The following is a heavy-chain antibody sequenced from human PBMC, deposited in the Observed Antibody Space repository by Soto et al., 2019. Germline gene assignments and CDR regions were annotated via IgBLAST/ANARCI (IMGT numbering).Heavy chain of an antibody. CDR1: GGSISSYY. D-gene: IGHD1-26*01. V-gene: IGHV4-59*12. J-gene: IGHJ6*02. CDR2: IYYSGST. Sequence: SETLSLTCTVSGGSISSYYWSWIRQPPGKGLEWISHIYYSGSTSYNSSLKSRVTISVDKSKNQFSLKLSSVTAADTAVYYCARVSGSYYYGMDVWGQGTTVTVS. CDR3: ARVSGSYYYGMDV.